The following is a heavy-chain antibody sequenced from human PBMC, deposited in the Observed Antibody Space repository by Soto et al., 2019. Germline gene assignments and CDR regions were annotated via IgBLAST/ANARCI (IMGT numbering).Heavy chain of an antibody. D-gene: IGHD2-15*01. CDR2: IHSSGGT. J-gene: IGHJ4*02. CDR1: LGSVNTADYF. V-gene: IGHV4-39*02. Sequence: QLQESGPGLVKPSETLSLTCTVSLGSVNTADYFWAWIRQPPGKGLEFIGSIHSSGGTFYSPSLKSRASISIDKSKTHFSLRLTSVTAGDTAVYFCVSVVVGATRQSGSDHWGQGTLVTVS. CDR3: VSVVVGATRQSGSDH.